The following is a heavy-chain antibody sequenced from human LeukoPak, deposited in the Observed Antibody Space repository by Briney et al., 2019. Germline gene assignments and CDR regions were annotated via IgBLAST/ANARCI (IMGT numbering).Heavy chain of an antibody. J-gene: IGHJ6*03. D-gene: IGHD3-10*02. CDR1: VDSPSSSPYY. Sequence: PSETLSLTCTVSVDSPSSSPYYCGWIRQPPGKGLEWIGNIYYSGSTYYNPSLKSRVTISVDTSKNQFSLKLSSVTAADTAVYYCACSESYMDVWGKGTTVTVSS. CDR3: ACSESYMDV. V-gene: IGHV4-39*01. CDR2: IYYSGST.